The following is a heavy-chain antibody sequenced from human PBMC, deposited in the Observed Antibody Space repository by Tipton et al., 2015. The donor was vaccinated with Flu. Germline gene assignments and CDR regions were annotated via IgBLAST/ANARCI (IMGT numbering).Heavy chain of an antibody. J-gene: IGHJ5*02. V-gene: IGHV4-38-2*02. CDR2: ISRGGAT. D-gene: IGHD4-11*01. CDR1: GDYIRSDYF. Sequence: TLSLTCIVSGDYIRSDYFWGWIRQPPGKGLEWIGQISRGGATYHNSSLQSRATLSVDSSRNRFSLKVKSVTAADTATYYCARRDYSNYVSQPKNWFDHWGQGILVTVSS. CDR3: ARRDYSNYVSQPKNWFDH.